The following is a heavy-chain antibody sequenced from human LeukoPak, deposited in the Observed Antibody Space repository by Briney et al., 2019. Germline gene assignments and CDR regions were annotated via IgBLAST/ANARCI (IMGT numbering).Heavy chain of an antibody. J-gene: IGHJ4*02. CDR2: IKSKSDGGTT. CDR1: GFTFSDAW. Sequence: GGSLRLSCTASGFTFSDAWMNWVRQAPGKGLEWVGRIKSKSDGGTTDYVTPVKGRFTISRDDSKTMLYLQMNSLKTEDTAVYYCTIGGLLFDYWGQGTLVTFSS. V-gene: IGHV3-15*01. D-gene: IGHD2-15*01. CDR3: TIGGLLFDY.